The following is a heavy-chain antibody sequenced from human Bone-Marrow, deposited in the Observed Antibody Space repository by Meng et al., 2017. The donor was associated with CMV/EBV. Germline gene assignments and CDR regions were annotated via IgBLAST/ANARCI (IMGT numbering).Heavy chain of an antibody. CDR2: ISSSSSYI. CDR1: GFTFSSYA. J-gene: IGHJ5*02. V-gene: IGHV3-21*01. Sequence: GGSLRLSCVASGFTFSSYAMSWVRQAPGKGLEWVSSISSSSSYIYYADSVKGRFTISRDNAKNSLYLQMNSLRAEDTAVYYCARSQWLGQLGNWFDPWGQGTLVTVSS. D-gene: IGHD6-19*01. CDR3: ARSQWLGQLGNWFDP.